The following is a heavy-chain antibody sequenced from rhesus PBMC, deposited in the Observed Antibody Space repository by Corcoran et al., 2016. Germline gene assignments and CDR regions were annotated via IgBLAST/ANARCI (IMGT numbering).Heavy chain of an antibody. Sequence: QVTLKESGPALVKPTQTLTLTCTFSGFSISTTGTGVGWFRHPPGKALEWLASIYWNDSKYYSTSLKSRLTIAKDTSKNQVVLTMTNMDPVDTATYYGAREKWVQCVFDYWGQGVLVTVSS. CDR2: IYWNDSK. J-gene: IGHJ4*01. D-gene: IGHD5-24*01. CDR3: AREKWVQCVFDY. CDR1: GFSISTTGTG. V-gene: IGHV2-95*01.